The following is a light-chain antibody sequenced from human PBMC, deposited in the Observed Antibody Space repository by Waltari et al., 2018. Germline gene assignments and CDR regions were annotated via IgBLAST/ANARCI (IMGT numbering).Light chain of an antibody. CDR1: QSVSSY. J-gene: IGKJ5*01. CDR3: QQRRNWAT. Sequence: EIVLTQSPATLSLSPGESATLSCRASQSVSSYLAWYQQKPGQAPRLLIYDASNRATGSPARFSGSGSGTDFPLTISSLEPEDLAVYYCQQRRNWATFGQGTRLEIK. CDR2: DAS. V-gene: IGKV3-11*01.